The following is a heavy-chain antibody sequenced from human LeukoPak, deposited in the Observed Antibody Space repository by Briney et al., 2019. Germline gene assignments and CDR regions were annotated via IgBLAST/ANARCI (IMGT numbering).Heavy chain of an antibody. CDR1: GFTFSTYG. CDR3: ARGWYSSSWQYYYYYSMDV. J-gene: IGHJ6*03. Sequence: GGSLRLSCTASGFTFSTYGMHWVRQAPGKGLEWVTLISYDGSTKYYSDSVKGRFTLSRDNSKNTLYLQMNSLRAEDTAVYYCARGWYSSSWQYYYYYSMDVWGKGTTVTISS. D-gene: IGHD6-13*01. V-gene: IGHV3-30*03. CDR2: ISYDGSTK.